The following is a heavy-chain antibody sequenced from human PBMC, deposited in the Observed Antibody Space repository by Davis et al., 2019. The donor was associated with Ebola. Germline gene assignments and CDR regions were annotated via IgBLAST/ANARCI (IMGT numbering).Heavy chain of an antibody. CDR3: ARGVVVDPFDY. CDR1: GYTFTSYD. D-gene: IGHD2-15*01. CDR2: INAGNGNT. Sequence: AASVKVSCKASGYTFTSYDINWVRQAPGQRLEWMGWINAGNGNTKYSQKFQGRVTITRDTSASTAYMELSSLRSEDTAVYYCARGVVVDPFDYWGQGTLVTVSS. V-gene: IGHV1-3*01. J-gene: IGHJ4*02.